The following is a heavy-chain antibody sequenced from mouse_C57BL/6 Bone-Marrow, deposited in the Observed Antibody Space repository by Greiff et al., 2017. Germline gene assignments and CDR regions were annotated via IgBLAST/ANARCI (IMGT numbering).Heavy chain of an antibody. D-gene: IGHD2-2*01. CDR3: ARLGGYYGYPYAMDY. J-gene: IGHJ4*01. CDR1: GYTFTSYT. CDR2: INPSSGYT. V-gene: IGHV1-4*01. Sequence: VQLQQSGAELARPGASVKMSCKASGYTFTSYTMHWVKQRPGQGLEWIGYINPSSGYTKYNQKFKDKATLTADKSSITAYMQLSSLTSEDSAVYYCARLGGYYGYPYAMDYWGQGTSVTVSS.